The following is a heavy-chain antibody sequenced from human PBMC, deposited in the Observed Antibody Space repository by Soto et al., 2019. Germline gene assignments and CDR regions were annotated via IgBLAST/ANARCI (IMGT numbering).Heavy chain of an antibody. D-gene: IGHD6-19*01. V-gene: IGHV3-23*01. CDR3: AKAIAVAGERGNFDY. CDR1: GFTFSSYA. J-gene: IGHJ4*02. CDR2: ISGSGGST. Sequence: SLRLSCAASGFTFSSYAMSWVRQAPGKGLEWVSAISGSGGSTYYADSVKGRFTISRDNSKNTLYLQMNSLRAEDTAVYYCAKAIAVAGERGNFDYWGQGXLVTVSS.